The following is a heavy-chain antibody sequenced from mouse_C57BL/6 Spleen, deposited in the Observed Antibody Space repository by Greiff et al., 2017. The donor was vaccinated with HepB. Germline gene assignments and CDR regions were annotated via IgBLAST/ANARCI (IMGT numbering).Heavy chain of an antibody. D-gene: IGHD2-4*01. CDR2: IYPGDGDT. Sequence: QVQLQQSGPELVKPGASVKISCKASGYAFSSSWMNWVKQRPGKGLEWIGRIYPGDGDTNYNGKFKGKATLTADKSSSTAYMQLSSQTSEDSAVYFCAITYDYEGMDYWGQGTSVTVSS. CDR1: GYAFSSSW. J-gene: IGHJ4*01. CDR3: AITYDYEGMDY. V-gene: IGHV1-82*01.